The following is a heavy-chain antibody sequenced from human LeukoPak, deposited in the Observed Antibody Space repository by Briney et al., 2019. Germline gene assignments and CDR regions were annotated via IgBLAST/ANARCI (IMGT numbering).Heavy chain of an antibody. Sequence: PGRSLRLSCAASGFTFSSYAMHWVRQTPGKGLEWVAVISYDGSNKYYADSVKGRFTISRDNSKNTLYLQMNSLRAEDTAVYYCAREGQWLVRIHDAFDIWGQGTMVTVSS. V-gene: IGHV3-30*04. CDR2: ISYDGSNK. J-gene: IGHJ3*02. CDR3: AREGQWLVRIHDAFDI. CDR1: GFTFSSYA. D-gene: IGHD6-19*01.